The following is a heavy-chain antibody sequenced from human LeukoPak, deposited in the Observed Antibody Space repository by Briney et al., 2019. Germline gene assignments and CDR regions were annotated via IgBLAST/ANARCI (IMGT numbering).Heavy chain of an antibody. J-gene: IGHJ4*02. D-gene: IGHD6-13*01. CDR2: ISGSGGST. CDR1: GLTFSSYA. Sequence: GGSLRLSCAASGLTFSSYAMSWVRQAPGKGLEWVSAISGSGGSTYYADSVKGRFTISRDNSKNTLYLQMNSLRAEDTAVYYCAKDRHSSSWYGDYWGQGTLVTVSS. CDR3: AKDRHSSSWYGDY. V-gene: IGHV3-23*01.